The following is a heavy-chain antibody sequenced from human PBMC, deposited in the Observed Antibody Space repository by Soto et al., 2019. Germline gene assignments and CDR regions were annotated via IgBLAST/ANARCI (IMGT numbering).Heavy chain of an antibody. V-gene: IGHV1-3*01. CDR1: GYSFSNFA. D-gene: IGHD4-17*01. CDR2: INAVNGNT. J-gene: IGHJ2*01. CDR3: AAATTVATGWYFDL. Sequence: QVQLVQSGAEVKKTGASVKVSCKASGYSFSNFALHWVRQAPGQRLEWVGRINAVNGNTKYSEKFQDRVTILRDTSAKTAYMELTCLRAEDTAVYYCAAATTVATGWYFDLLGRGTLVTVSS.